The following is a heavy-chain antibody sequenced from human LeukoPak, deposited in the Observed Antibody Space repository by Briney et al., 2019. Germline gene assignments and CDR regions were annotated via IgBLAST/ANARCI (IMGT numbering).Heavy chain of an antibody. D-gene: IGHD7-27*01. Sequence: GGSLRLSCAASGFTFTSYSMNWVSQAPGKGLEWVSYISSSGSTIYYADSVKGRFTISRDNANNSLYLQMNSLRAEDTAVYYCARATGDGRHAFDIWGQGTIVTVSS. CDR1: GFTFTSYS. CDR3: ARATGDGRHAFDI. V-gene: IGHV3-48*04. J-gene: IGHJ3*02. CDR2: ISSSGSTI.